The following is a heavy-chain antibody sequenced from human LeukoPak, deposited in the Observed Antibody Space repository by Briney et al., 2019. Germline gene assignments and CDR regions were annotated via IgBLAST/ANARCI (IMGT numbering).Heavy chain of an antibody. J-gene: IGHJ4*02. D-gene: IGHD3-10*01. V-gene: IGHV3-30-3*01. CDR1: GFTFSSYA. Sequence: GGSLRLSCAASGFTFSSYAMHWVRQAPGKGLEWVAVISYDGSNKYYADSVKGRFTISRDNSKNTLYLQMNSLRAEDTAVYYCARDDSTMVRGVYVLDYWGQGTLVTVSS. CDR3: ARDDSTMVRGVYVLDY. CDR2: ISYDGSNK.